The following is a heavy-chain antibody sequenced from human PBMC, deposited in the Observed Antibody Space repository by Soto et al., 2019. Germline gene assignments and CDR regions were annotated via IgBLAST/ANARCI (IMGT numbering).Heavy chain of an antibody. CDR2: ISSSGSTI. J-gene: IGHJ4*02. CDR1: GFTFSSYE. CDR3: ARDAYVGGGR. D-gene: IGHD3-16*01. V-gene: IGHV3-48*03. Sequence: EVQLVESGGGLVQPGGSLRLSCAASGFTFSSYEMNWVRQAPGKGLEWVSYISSSGSTIYYADSVKRRFTISRDNAKNALYLQMNSLRAEDTAVYYYARDAYVGGGRWGQGTLVTVSS.